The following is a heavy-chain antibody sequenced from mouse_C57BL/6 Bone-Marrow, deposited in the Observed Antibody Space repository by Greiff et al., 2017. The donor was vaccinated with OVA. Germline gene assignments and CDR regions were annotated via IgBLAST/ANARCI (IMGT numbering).Heavy chain of an antibody. Sequence: VQLQQSGPGLVQPSQSLSITCTVSGFSLTSYGVHWVRQSPGKGLEWLGVIWSGGSTDYNAAFISRLSISKDNSKSQVFFKMNSLQADDTAIYYCASITTVVADWYFDVWGTGTTVTVSS. CDR1: GFSLTSYG. V-gene: IGHV2-2*01. D-gene: IGHD1-1*01. J-gene: IGHJ1*03. CDR2: IWSGGST. CDR3: ASITTVVADWYFDV.